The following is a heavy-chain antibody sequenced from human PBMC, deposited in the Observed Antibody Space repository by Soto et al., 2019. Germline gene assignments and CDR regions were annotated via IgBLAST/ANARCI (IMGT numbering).Heavy chain of an antibody. D-gene: IGHD1-26*01. V-gene: IGHV1-18*04. J-gene: IGHJ4*02. Sequence: VQLVQSGAGVKKPGASVKVSCKTSGYTFNNYGINWVRQAPGQGLKWMGWISGYNGNTNYAQKFRGRVTMTTDTSTTTAYLELRSLRGDDTAIYYCARGRIVGATTPMDYWGQGSLVTASS. CDR3: ARGRIVGATTPMDY. CDR2: ISGYNGNT. CDR1: GYTFNNYG.